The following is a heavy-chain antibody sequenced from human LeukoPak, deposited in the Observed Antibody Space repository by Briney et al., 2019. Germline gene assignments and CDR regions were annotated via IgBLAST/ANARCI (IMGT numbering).Heavy chain of an antibody. D-gene: IGHD2-15*01. CDR3: ARGPDCSGGSCPYYCYYYGMDV. V-gene: IGHV1-2*02. J-gene: IGHJ6*02. CDR1: GYTFTGYY. CDR2: INPNSGGT. Sequence: ASVKVSCKASGYTFTGYYMHWVRQAPGQGLEWMGWINPNSGGTNYAQKFQGRVTMTRDTSISTAYMELSRLRSDDTAVYYCARGPDCSGGSCPYYCYYYGMDVWGQGTTVTVSS.